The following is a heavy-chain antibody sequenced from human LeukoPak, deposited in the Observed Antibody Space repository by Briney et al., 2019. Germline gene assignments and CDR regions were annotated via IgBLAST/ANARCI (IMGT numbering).Heavy chain of an antibody. J-gene: IGHJ3*02. CDR3: ARVLKAIRTDAFDI. Sequence: PSETLSLTCTVSGGSISSHYWSWIRQPPGKGLEWIGYIYYSGSTNYNPSLKSRVTISVDTSKNQFSLKLSSVTAADTAVYYCARVLKAIRTDAFDIWGQGTMVTVSS. D-gene: IGHD3-10*01. V-gene: IGHV4-59*11. CDR2: IYYSGST. CDR1: GGSISSHY.